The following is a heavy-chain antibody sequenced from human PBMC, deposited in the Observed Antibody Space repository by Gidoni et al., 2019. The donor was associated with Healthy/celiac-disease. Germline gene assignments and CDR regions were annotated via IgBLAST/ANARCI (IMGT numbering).Heavy chain of an antibody. Sequence: EVQLLESGGGLVQPGGSLRLSCAASGFTFSSYAMSWVRQAPGKGLEWVSAISGSGGSTYYADSVKGRFTIDRDNAKNTLYLQMNSLRAEDTAVYYCAKDGSYYDFWSGYYYFDYWGQGTLVTVSS. CDR1: GFTFSSYA. V-gene: IGHV3-23*01. CDR2: ISGSGGST. D-gene: IGHD3-3*01. CDR3: AKDGSYYDFWSGYYYFDY. J-gene: IGHJ4*02.